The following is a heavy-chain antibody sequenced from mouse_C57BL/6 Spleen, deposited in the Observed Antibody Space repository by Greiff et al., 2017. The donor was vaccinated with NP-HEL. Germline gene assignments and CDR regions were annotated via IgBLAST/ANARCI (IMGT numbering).Heavy chain of an antibody. V-gene: IGHV1-55*01. Sequence: QVQLKQPGAELVKPGASVKMSCKASGYTFTSYWITWVKQRPGQGLEWIGDIYPGSGSTNYNEKFKSKATLTVDTSSSTAYMQLSSLTSEDSAVYYCAKTAPYGSSFYYAMDYWGQGTSVTVSS. CDR1: GYTFTSYW. CDR2: IYPGSGST. CDR3: AKTAPYGSSFYYAMDY. D-gene: IGHD1-1*01. J-gene: IGHJ4*01.